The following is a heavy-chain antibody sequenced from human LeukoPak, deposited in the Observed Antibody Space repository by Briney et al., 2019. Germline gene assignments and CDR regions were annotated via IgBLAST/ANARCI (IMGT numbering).Heavy chain of an antibody. V-gene: IGHV4-34*01. CDR1: GGSISSHY. D-gene: IGHD2-2*02. J-gene: IGHJ4*02. Sequence: KPSETLSLTCTVSGGSISSHYWSWIRQPPGKGLEWIGEINHSGSTNYNPSLKSRVTISVDTSKNQFSLKLSSVTAADTAVYYCARGRSPYCSSTSCYKDYFDYWGQGTPVTVSS. CDR3: ARGRSPYCSSTSCYKDYFDY. CDR2: INHSGST.